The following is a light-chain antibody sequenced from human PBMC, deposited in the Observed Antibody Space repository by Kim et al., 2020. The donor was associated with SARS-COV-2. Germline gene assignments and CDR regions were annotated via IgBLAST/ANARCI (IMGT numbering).Light chain of an antibody. CDR3: QVWDSTSDHPGVV. CDR1: NNGSKN. J-gene: IGLJ2*01. Sequence: GKTARITCGGNNNGSKNVHWYQQKPGQAPVLVIYYDSDRPSGIPERFSGSTSGNTATLTISRVEAGDEADYYCQVWDSTSDHPGVVFGGGTQLTVL. CDR2: YDS. V-gene: IGLV3-21*04.